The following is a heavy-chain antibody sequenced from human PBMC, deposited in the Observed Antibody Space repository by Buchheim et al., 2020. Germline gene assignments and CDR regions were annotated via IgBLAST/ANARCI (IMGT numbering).Heavy chain of an antibody. J-gene: IGHJ4*02. CDR2: ISGSGFRT. Sequence: EVQLLESGGGLVQPGGSLRLSCAASGFTFTNHAMSWVRQAPGKGLEWVSGISGSGFRTYYADSVKGRFTISRDNSKNTYLQMNSLRAEDTAIYYCAKDILGMWYYFDYWGQGAL. CDR3: AKDILGMWYYFDY. D-gene: IGHD2-21*01. CDR1: GFTFTNHA. V-gene: IGHV3-23*01.